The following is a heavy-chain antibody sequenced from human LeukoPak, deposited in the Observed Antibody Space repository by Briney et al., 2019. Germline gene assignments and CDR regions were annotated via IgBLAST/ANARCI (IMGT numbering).Heavy chain of an antibody. D-gene: IGHD4-11*01. V-gene: IGHV4-61*05. Sequence: SETLSLTCTVSGGSISSSSYYWGWIRQPPGKGLEWIGYIYYSGSTNYNPSLKSRVTISVDTSKNQFSLKLSSVTAVDTAVYYCARFSDPFLRSYSKGDVRDNDAFDIWGQGTMVTVSS. CDR1: GGSISSSSYY. CDR3: ARFSDPFLRSYSKGDVRDNDAFDI. CDR2: IYYSGST. J-gene: IGHJ3*02.